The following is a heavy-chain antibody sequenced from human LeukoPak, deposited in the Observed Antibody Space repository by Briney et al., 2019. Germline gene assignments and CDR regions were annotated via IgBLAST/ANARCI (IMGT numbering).Heavy chain of an antibody. D-gene: IGHD3-22*01. Sequence: GRCPRPSLSAPGFTFSSYGVGWVRPAPGKGRGGGGGILYDGSNKYYADSVKGRFTISRDNSKDTLYLQMNSLRAEDTAVYYCARGYYYDSSGYGYFQHWGQGTLVTVSS. J-gene: IGHJ1*01. CDR3: ARGYYYDSSGYGYFQH. CDR2: ILYDGSNK. V-gene: IGHV3-30*03. CDR1: GFTFSSYG.